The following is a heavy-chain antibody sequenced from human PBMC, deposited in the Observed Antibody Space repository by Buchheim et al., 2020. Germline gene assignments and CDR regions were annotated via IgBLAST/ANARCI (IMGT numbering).Heavy chain of an antibody. CDR2: ISVYNGDT. J-gene: IGHJ6*02. CDR3: ARHREKLTGSYYYYYPMDV. Sequence: QGQLVQSGVEVKKPGASVKVSCEASGYIFTNYGISWVRQAPGQGLEWMGWISVYNGDTKYAQKFQERVTLTIDTSTSTASMELRSLRSDDTAVFYCARHREKLTGSYYYYYPMDVWGQGTT. V-gene: IGHV1-18*01. D-gene: IGHD3-10*01. CDR1: GYIFTNYG.